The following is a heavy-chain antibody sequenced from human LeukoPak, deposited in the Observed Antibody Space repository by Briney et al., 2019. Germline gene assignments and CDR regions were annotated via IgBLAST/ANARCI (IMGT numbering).Heavy chain of an antibody. CDR3: AKELDTMFFDY. Sequence: GGSLRLSCATSGITFGRYTIHWVRQAPGKGLEWVSLAGWAGGTTYYSDSVRGRFTISRDSGKNSVYLQMNSLTTDDTAFYFCAKELDTMFFDYWGQGALVTVSS. CDR1: GITFGRYT. CDR2: AGWAGGTT. D-gene: IGHD3-10*02. V-gene: IGHV3-43*01. J-gene: IGHJ4*02.